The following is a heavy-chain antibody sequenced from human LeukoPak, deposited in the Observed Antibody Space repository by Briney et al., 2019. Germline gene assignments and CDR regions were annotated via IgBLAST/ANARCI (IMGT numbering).Heavy chain of an antibody. V-gene: IGHV1-69*05. J-gene: IGHJ3*02. D-gene: IGHD5-12*01. CDR1: GGTFSSYA. CDR2: IIPIFGTA. Sequence: GASVKVSCKASGGTFSSYAISWVRQAPGQGREWMGRIIPIFGTANYAQKFQGRVTITTDESTSTAYMELSSLRSEDTAVYYCARGIDYLNDAFDIWGQGTMVTVSS. CDR3: ARGIDYLNDAFDI.